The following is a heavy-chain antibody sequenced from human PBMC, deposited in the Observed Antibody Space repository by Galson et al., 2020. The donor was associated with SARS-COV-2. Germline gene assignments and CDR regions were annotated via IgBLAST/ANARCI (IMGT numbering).Heavy chain of an antibody. D-gene: IGHD3-10*01. J-gene: IGHJ3*02. Sequence: GESLKISCAASGFTFSSYAMSWVRQAPGKGLEWVSAISGSGGSTYYADSVKGRFTISRDNSKNTLYLQMNSLRAEDTAVYYCAMYPYGSGSYYVRRDAFDIWGQGTMVTVSS. CDR3: AMYPYGSGSYYVRRDAFDI. CDR1: GFTFSSYA. CDR2: ISGSGGST. V-gene: IGHV3-23*01.